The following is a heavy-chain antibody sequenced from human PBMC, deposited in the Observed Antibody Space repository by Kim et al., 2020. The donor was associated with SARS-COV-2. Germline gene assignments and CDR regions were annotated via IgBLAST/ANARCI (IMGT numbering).Heavy chain of an antibody. J-gene: IGHJ6*02. V-gene: IGHV3-11*05. CDR3: ARELSSLWFGEPYYYYYYGMDV. CDR2: ISSSSSYT. CDR1: GFTFSDYY. D-gene: IGHD3-10*01. Sequence: GGSLRLSCAASGFTFSDYYMSWIRQAPGKGLEWVSYISSSSSYTNYADSVKGRFTISRDNAKNSLYLQMNSLRAEDTAVYYCARELSSLWFGEPYYYYYYGMDVWGQGTTVTVSS.